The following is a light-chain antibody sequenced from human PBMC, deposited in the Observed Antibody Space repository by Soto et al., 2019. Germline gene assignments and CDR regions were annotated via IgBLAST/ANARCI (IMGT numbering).Light chain of an antibody. CDR1: SSDVGAYNF. V-gene: IGLV2-14*01. J-gene: IGLJ1*01. Sequence: QSALTQPASVSGSPGQSITISCTGTSSDVGAYNFASWYQQYPGKAPKVMIYEVNNRPSGVSNRFSGSKSGNTASLTISGLQAEDEADYYCSSFTRSSTYVFGSGTKLTVL. CDR3: SSFTRSSTYV. CDR2: EVN.